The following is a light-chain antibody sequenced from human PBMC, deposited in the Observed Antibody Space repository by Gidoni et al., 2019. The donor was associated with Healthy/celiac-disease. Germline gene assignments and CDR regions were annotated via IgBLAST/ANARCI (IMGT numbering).Light chain of an antibody. CDR1: SLRSYY. CDR3: NSRDSSGNLYV. CDR2: GKN. Sequence: SSELTQDPAVSVALGQTVRITCQGDSLRSYYASWYQQKPGQAPVLVIYGKNNRPPGIPDRFSGSSSGNTASLTITGAQAEDEADYYCNSRDSSGNLYVFGTGTKVTVL. J-gene: IGLJ1*01. V-gene: IGLV3-19*01.